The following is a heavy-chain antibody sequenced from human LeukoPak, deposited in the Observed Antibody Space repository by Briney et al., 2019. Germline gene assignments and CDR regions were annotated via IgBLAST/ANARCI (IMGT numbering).Heavy chain of an antibody. D-gene: IGHD2-21*02. CDR2: ISGSGGST. CDR1: GFTFSSYW. Sequence: GGSLRLSCAASGFTFSSYWMSWVRQAPGKGLEWVSAISGSGGSTYYADSVKGRFTISRDNSKNTLYLQMNILRAEDTAVYYCAKVPPVCGGDCSSYYFDYWGQGTLVTVSS. V-gene: IGHV3-23*01. CDR3: AKVPPVCGGDCSSYYFDY. J-gene: IGHJ4*02.